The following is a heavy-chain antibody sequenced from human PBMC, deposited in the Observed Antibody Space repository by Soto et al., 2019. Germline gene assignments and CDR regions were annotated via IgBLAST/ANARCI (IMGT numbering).Heavy chain of an antibody. Sequence: GGSLRLSCAASGFTLSSYSMNWVRQAPGKGLEWVSYISSSSSTYYADSVKGRFTISRDNSKNTLYLQMNSLRAEDTAVYYCAREDGYRGGDAFDIWGQGTMVTVSS. CDR3: AREDGYRGGDAFDI. D-gene: IGHD5-12*01. V-gene: IGHV3-48*01. J-gene: IGHJ3*02. CDR2: ISSSSST. CDR1: GFTLSSYS.